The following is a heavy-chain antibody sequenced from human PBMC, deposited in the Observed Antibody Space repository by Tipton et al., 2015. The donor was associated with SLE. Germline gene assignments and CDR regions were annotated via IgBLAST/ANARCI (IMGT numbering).Heavy chain of an antibody. Sequence: TLSLTCAVSGYSISSGYYWGWIRQPPGKGLEWIGSIYHSGSTYYNPALKSRVTMSVDTSKNQFSLKLSSVTAADTAVYYCARDGVVAAAVYYFDYWGQGTLVTVSS. D-gene: IGHD6-13*01. CDR3: ARDGVVAAAVYYFDY. CDR1: GYSISSGYY. J-gene: IGHJ4*02. CDR2: IYHSGST. V-gene: IGHV4-38-2*02.